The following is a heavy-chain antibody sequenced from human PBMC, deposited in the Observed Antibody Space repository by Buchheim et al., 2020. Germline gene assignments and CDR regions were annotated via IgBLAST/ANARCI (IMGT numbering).Heavy chain of an antibody. Sequence: EVQLLESGGGLVQPGGSLRLSCVASGFTFRSSAMSWVRQAPRKGLEWVSAVSGSAPYYADSVTGRFTISRDAPKHTLYLLMNNLRVEDTAIYYCAKYSASGWPYDFDYWGQGTL. CDR3: AKYSASGWPYDFDY. V-gene: IGHV3-23*01. CDR2: VSGSAP. J-gene: IGHJ4*02. D-gene: IGHD6-19*01. CDR1: GFTFRSSA.